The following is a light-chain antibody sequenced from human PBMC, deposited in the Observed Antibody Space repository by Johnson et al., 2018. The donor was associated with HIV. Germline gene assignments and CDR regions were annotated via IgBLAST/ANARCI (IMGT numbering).Light chain of an antibody. V-gene: IGLV1-51*01. CDR3: GAWDSSLSASV. J-gene: IGLJ1*01. CDR1: NSNIGNNY. Sequence: QSVLTQPPSVSAAPGQKVTISCSGSNSNIGNNYVSWYQHLPGTAPKLLINDNNKRPSGIPDRFSGSKYGTSATLGIAGLQTGDEADYYCGAWDSSLSASVFGSGTKLTVL. CDR2: DNN.